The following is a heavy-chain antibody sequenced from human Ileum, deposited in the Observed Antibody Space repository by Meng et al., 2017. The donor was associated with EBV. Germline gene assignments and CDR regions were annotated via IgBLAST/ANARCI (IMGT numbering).Heavy chain of an antibody. CDR2: LPHRGSS. J-gene: IGHJ1*01. V-gene: IGHV4-4*02. Sequence: QLHALPAAPALVTPAATLSRPCAFSGDSITNPNWWAGVRQPPGKGLEWIGELPHRGSSAYNPSLKSRVSMSIDKSKNQFSLKLTSVTAADTAVYHCLRGSGGSVWGQGTLVTVSS. CDR1: GDSITNPNW. CDR3: LRGSGGSV. D-gene: IGHD3-10*01.